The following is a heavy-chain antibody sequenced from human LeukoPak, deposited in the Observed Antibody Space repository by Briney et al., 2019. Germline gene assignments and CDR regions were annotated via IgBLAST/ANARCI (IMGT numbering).Heavy chain of an antibody. CDR2: ISYDGSNK. Sequence: PGRSLRLSCAASGFTFSSYAMHWVRQAPGKGLEWVAVISYDGSNKYYADSVKGRFTISRDNSKNTLYLQMNSLRAEDTAVYYCARDYYVSIYYYYGMDVWGKGTTVTVSS. CDR1: GFTFSSYA. J-gene: IGHJ6*04. D-gene: IGHD3-22*01. V-gene: IGHV3-30*04. CDR3: ARDYYVSIYYYYGMDV.